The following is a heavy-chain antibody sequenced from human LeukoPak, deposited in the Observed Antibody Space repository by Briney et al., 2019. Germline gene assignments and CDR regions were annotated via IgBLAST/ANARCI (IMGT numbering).Heavy chain of an antibody. J-gene: IGHJ4*02. D-gene: IGHD6-19*01. V-gene: IGHV4-59*01. CDR3: ARVINSSGWHFYFDY. CDR1: GGSISSYY. Sequence: SETLSLTCTVPGGSISSYYWSWIRQPPGKGLEWIGYIYYSGSTNYNPSLKSRVTISVDTSKNQFSLKLSSVTAADTAVYYCARVINSSGWHFYFDYWGQGTLVTVSS. CDR2: IYYSGST.